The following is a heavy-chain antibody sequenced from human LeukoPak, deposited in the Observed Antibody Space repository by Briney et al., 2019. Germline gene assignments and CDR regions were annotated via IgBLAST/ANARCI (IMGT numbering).Heavy chain of an antibody. J-gene: IGHJ4*02. V-gene: IGHV4-34*01. Sequence: SETLSLTCAVYGGSFSGYYWSWIRQPPGKGLEWIGEINHSGSTNYNPSLKSRVTISVDTSKNQFSLKLSSVTAADTAVYYRATLEDSGSYRGAFDIWGQGTLVTVSS. CDR1: GGSFSGYY. CDR2: INHSGST. CDR3: ATLEDSGSYRGAFDI. D-gene: IGHD1-26*01.